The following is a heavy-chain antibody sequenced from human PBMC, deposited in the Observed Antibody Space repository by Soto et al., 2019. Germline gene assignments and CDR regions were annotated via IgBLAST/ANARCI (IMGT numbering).Heavy chain of an antibody. Sequence: GGSLRLSCAASGFTFSSYGMHWVRQAPGKGLEWVAVIWYDGSNKYYADSVKGRFTISRDNSKNTLYLQMNSLRAEDTAVYYCARGLLWFGEFFDYWGQGTLVTVSS. J-gene: IGHJ4*02. CDR1: GFTFSSYG. V-gene: IGHV3-33*01. CDR3: ARGLLWFGEFFDY. D-gene: IGHD3-10*01. CDR2: IWYDGSNK.